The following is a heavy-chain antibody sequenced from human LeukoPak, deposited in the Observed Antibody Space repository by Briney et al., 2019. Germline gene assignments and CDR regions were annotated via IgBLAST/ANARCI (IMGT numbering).Heavy chain of an antibody. J-gene: IGHJ3*02. CDR3: AKDGAPAGVRFLEWLPSDAFDI. CDR2: ISGSGGST. Sequence: GGSLRLSCAASGFTFSSYAMSWVRQAPGKGLEWVSAISGSGGSTYYADSVKGRFTISRDNSKNTLYLQMNSLRAEDTAVYYCAKDGAPAGVRFLEWLPSDAFDIWGQGTMVTVSS. D-gene: IGHD3-3*01. CDR1: GFTFSSYA. V-gene: IGHV3-23*01.